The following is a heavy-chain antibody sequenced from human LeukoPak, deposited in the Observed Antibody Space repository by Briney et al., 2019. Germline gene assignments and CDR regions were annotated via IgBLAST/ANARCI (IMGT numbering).Heavy chain of an antibody. V-gene: IGHV1-18*01. CDR2: INTHNGDT. D-gene: IGHD1-26*01. CDR3: ARAWESIAGYYFDY. J-gene: IGHJ4*02. Sequence: GASVKVSCKASGYTFASFGITWVRQAPGQGLEWMGWINTHNGDTNYAQKLQGRVTMTRDTSTNTVYMELSSLRSEDTAVYYCARAWESIAGYYFDYWGQGTLVTVSS. CDR1: GYTFASFG.